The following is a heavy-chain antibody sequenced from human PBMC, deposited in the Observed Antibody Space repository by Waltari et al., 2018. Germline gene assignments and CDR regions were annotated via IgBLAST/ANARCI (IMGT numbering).Heavy chain of an antibody. Sequence: RQPPGHGVEWVVIINPSGNYNIYGHKFQDEVSITRETFTSTIYMELSSLRSEDTAVYFCASERRYSTGWNRDGMDVWGQGTTVTVSS. J-gene: IGHJ6*02. CDR3: ASERRYSTGWNRDGMDV. CDR2: INPSGNYN. V-gene: IGHV1-46*01. D-gene: IGHD6-19*01.